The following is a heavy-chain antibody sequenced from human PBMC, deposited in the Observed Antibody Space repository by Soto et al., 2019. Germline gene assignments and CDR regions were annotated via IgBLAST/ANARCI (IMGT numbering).Heavy chain of an antibody. CDR2: IYYSEST. V-gene: IGHV4-59*07. J-gene: IGHJ3*02. CDR3: ARGHSSGWNDAFDI. CDR1: GGSFSSYY. Sequence: SASLSLTCPVSGGSFSSYYWNWIRQPPGKGLEWIGYIYYSESTNYNPSLKSRVTISVDTSKNQFSLKLSSVTAADTAVYYCARGHSSGWNDAFDIWGQGTMVTVSS. D-gene: IGHD6-19*01.